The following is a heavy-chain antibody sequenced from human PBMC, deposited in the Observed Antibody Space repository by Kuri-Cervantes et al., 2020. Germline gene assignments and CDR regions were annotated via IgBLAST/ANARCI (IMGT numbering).Heavy chain of an antibody. Sequence: SETLSLTCAVYGGSFSGYYWSWIRQPPGKGLEWIGEINHSGSTNYNPSLKSQVTISVDTSKNQFSLKLSSVTAADTALYYCAREVWAGAYYYGSGSGPRRRHMDVWGKGTTVTVSS. J-gene: IGHJ6*03. CDR1: GGSFSGYY. V-gene: IGHV4-34*01. CDR3: AREVWAGAYYYGSGSGPRRRHMDV. CDR2: INHSGST. D-gene: IGHD3-10*01.